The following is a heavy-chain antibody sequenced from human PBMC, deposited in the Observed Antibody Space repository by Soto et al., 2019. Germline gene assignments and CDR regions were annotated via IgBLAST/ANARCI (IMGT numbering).Heavy chain of an antibody. CDR3: ARGPSFTIFGVVRWFDP. D-gene: IGHD3-3*01. J-gene: IGHJ5*02. Sequence: SETLSLTCTVSGGSISSYYWSWIRQPPGKGLEWIGYIYYSGSTNYNPSLKSRVTISLIASKNQFSLKLSSVTAADTAVYYCARGPSFTIFGVVRWFDPWGQGTLVTVSA. V-gene: IGHV4-59*01. CDR1: GGSISSYY. CDR2: IYYSGST.